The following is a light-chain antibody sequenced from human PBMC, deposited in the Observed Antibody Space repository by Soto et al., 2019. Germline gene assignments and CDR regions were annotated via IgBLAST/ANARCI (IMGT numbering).Light chain of an antibody. J-gene: IGKJ2*01. CDR3: QQYDTTPMYT. Sequence: VLKQSKFTLSLSHEKKTTLSCRASQSVSNNYLAWYQQKPGQAPRLLIYGASNRATGIPDRFSGSGSGTDFTLTISRLEPEDFAVYYCQQYDTTPMYTFC. V-gene: IGKV3-20*01. CDR2: GAS. CDR1: QSVSNNY.